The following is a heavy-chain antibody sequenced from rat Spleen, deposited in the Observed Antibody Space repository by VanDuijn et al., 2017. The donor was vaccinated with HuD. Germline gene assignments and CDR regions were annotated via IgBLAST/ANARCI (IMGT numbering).Heavy chain of an antibody. Sequence: EVQLVESGGGLVQPGGSLRLSCAASGFTFSNYGMHWIRQAPTKGLEWVASISPSGAITNYRNSVKGRFTISRDNAKSTQSLQMDSLRSEDTATYYCATDGYYDGTYYSVYVMDAWGQGASVTVSS. J-gene: IGHJ4*01. D-gene: IGHD1-12*02. CDR2: ISPSGAIT. CDR3: ATDGYYDGTYYSVYVMDA. CDR1: GFTFSNYG. V-gene: IGHV5-19*01.